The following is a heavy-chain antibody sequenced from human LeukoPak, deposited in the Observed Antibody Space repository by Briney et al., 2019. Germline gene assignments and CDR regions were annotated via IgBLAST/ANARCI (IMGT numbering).Heavy chain of an antibody. Sequence: GGSLRLSCAASGFTFDDYAMHWVRQAPGKGLEWVSGISWNSGSIGYADSVKGRFTISRDNAKNSLYLQMNSLRAEDTAVYYCARVKRIAARDDPFDYWGQGTLVSVSS. J-gene: IGHJ4*02. CDR3: ARVKRIAARDDPFDY. CDR2: ISWNSGSI. V-gene: IGHV3-9*01. CDR1: GFTFDDYA. D-gene: IGHD6-6*01.